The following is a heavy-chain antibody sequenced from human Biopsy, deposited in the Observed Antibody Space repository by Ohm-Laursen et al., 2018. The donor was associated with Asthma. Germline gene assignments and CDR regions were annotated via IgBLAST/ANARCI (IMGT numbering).Heavy chain of an antibody. CDR2: INSVFGTT. J-gene: IGHJ4*02. CDR1: GGTFNTYV. D-gene: IGHD2-2*01. Sequence: SVKVSCKPLGGTFNTYVIGWVRQAPGQGLEWMGGINSVFGTTTYPQKFQDRVAITADDSTSTVYMELGSLRSEDTAVYYCARKAGSCISRTCYSLDFWGQGTLVTVSS. V-gene: IGHV1-69*13. CDR3: ARKAGSCISRTCYSLDF.